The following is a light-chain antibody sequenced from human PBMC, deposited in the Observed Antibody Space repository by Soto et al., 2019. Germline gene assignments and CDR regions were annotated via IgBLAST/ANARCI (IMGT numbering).Light chain of an antibody. Sequence: EIVLTQSPATLSLSQGERATLSCRASQSVSSYLAWYQQKPGRALRLLIDGASTRATGIPDRFSGSGSGTDFTLTISRLEPEDVAVYYCQQYEAGVTFGQGTKVDIK. CDR3: QQYEAGVT. CDR2: GAS. V-gene: IGKV3-20*01. J-gene: IGKJ1*01. CDR1: QSVSSY.